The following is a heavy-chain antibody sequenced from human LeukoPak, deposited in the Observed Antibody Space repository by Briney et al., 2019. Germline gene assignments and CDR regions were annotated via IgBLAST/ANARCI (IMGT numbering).Heavy chain of an antibody. Sequence: ASVKVSCKVSGYTLTELSMHWVRQAPGKGLEWMGGFDPEDGETIYAQKFQGRVTMTEDTSTDTAYMELSSLRSEDTAVYYCATEAPLRYFDWLLYGGYFDYRGQGTLVTVSS. CDR1: GYTLTELS. J-gene: IGHJ4*02. V-gene: IGHV1-24*01. CDR3: ATEAPLRYFDWLLYGGYFDY. CDR2: FDPEDGET. D-gene: IGHD3-9*01.